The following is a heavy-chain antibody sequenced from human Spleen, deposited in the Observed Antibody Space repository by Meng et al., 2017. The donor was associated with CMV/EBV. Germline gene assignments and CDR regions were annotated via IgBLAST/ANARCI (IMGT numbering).Heavy chain of an antibody. CDR1: GYTFIGYY. J-gene: IGHJ2*01. D-gene: IGHD1-26*01. CDR2: INPNSGGT. Sequence: ASVKVSCKASGYTFIGYYMHWVRHAPGQGLEWRGWINPNSGGTNYAQKFQGRVTMTRDTSISTAYMELSRLRSGDTAVYYCARGLGDWYFELWGRGTLVTVSS. V-gene: IGHV1-2*02. CDR3: ARGLGDWYFEL.